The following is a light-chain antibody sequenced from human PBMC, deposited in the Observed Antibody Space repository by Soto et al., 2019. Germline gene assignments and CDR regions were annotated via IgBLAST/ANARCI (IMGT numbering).Light chain of an antibody. Sequence: QSALTQPASVSGSPGQSITISCTGTSSDVGGYNYVSWYQQHPGKAPKLMIYEVSNRPSGVSNRFSGSKSGNTASLTISGLKAPDDADYYCSSYTSSSTYVFGTGTKVTVL. CDR1: SSDVGGYNY. CDR3: SSYTSSSTYV. J-gene: IGLJ1*01. CDR2: EVS. V-gene: IGLV2-14*01.